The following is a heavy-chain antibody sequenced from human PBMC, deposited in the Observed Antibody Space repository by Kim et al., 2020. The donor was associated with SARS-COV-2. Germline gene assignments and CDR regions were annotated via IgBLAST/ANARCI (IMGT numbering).Heavy chain of an antibody. Sequence: SETLSLTCTVSGGSISSSSYYWGWIRQPPGKGLEWIGSIYYSGSTYYNPSLKSRVTISVDTSKNQFSLKLSSVTAADTAVYYCARLSHGDYPLGYWGQGTLVTVSS. CDR1: GGSISSSSYY. D-gene: IGHD4-17*01. J-gene: IGHJ4*02. CDR2: IYYSGST. V-gene: IGHV4-39*01. CDR3: ARLSHGDYPLGY.